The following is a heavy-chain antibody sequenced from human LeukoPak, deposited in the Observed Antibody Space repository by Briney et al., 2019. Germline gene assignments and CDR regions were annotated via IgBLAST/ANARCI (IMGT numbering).Heavy chain of an antibody. J-gene: IGHJ4*02. CDR2: IYYSGST. Sequence: PSETLSLTCTVSGGSISSYYWSWIRQPPGKGLEWIGYIYYSGSTNYNPSLKSRVTISVDTSKNQFSLKLSSVIAADTAVYYCARGTGALLWFGEFDYWGQGTLVTVSS. CDR1: GGSISSYY. CDR3: ARGTGALLWFGEFDY. D-gene: IGHD3-10*01. V-gene: IGHV4-59*01.